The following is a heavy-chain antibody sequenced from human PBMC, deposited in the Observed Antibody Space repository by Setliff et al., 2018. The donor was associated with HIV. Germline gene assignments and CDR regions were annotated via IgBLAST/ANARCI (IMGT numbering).Heavy chain of an antibody. D-gene: IGHD4-17*01. Sequence: ASVNVSCKASGYTFTDYYMHWVQQAPGKGLEWMGRVEPQHGETIFAGKFQGRVTITADTSTDTAYMELSSLRSEDTAVYFCARGTTATDYYYYMDVWGKGTSVTVSS. CDR3: ARGTTATDYYYYMDV. CDR1: GYTFTDYY. V-gene: IGHV1-69-2*01. J-gene: IGHJ6*03. CDR2: VEPQHGET.